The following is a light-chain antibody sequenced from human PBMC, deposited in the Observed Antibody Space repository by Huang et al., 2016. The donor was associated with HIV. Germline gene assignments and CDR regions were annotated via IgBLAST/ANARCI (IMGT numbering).Light chain of an antibody. CDR2: AAS. J-gene: IGKJ2*01. Sequence: EIVMTQSPATLSVSPGERAKVSCRASQSVNNNLAWYQQKPGQAPRLRIYAASTRATGIPARFSGSGSGTEFTLIISSLQSEDFAVYCCQQYNYWPPTFGQGTKLEIK. CDR1: QSVNNN. CDR3: QQYNYWPPT. V-gene: IGKV3-15*01.